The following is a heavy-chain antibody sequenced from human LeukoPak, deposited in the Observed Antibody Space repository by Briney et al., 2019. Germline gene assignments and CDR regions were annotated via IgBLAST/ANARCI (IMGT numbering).Heavy chain of an antibody. V-gene: IGHV1-69*02. CDR1: GYTFTGYY. CDR3: AGYCSSTSCYPLDY. Sequence: SVKVSCKASGYTFTGYYIHWVRRAPGQGLEWMGRIIPILGIANYAQKFQGRVTITADKSTSTAYMELSSLRSEDTAVYYCAGYCSSTSCYPLDYWGQGTMVTVSS. D-gene: IGHD2-2*01. J-gene: IGHJ4*02. CDR2: IIPILGIA.